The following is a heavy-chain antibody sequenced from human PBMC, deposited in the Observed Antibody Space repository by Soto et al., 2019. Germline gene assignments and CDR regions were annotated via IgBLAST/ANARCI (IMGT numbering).Heavy chain of an antibody. CDR3: AREKTPFWCGYPRYGMDG. Sequence: QVQLVESGGGLVKPGGSLRLSCAASGFTFSDYCMSWIRQAPGKGLEWVSYISSSGSTIYYADSVKGRFTISRDNAKNSLYMQMNSLRDEDTAVYYCAREKTPFWCGYPRYGMDGWGQGTTVTVSS. J-gene: IGHJ6*02. V-gene: IGHV3-11*01. CDR1: GFTFSDYC. D-gene: IGHD3-3*01. CDR2: ISSSGSTI.